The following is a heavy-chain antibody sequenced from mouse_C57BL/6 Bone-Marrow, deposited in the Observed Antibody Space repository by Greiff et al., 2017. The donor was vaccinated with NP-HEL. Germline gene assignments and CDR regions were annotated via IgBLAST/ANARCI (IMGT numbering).Heavy chain of an antibody. CDR2: ISYDGSN. CDR1: GYSITSGYY. Sequence: DVKLVESGPGLVKPSQSLSLTCSVTGYSITSGYYWNWIRQFPGNKLEWMGYISYDGSNNYNPSLKNRISITRDTSKNQFFLKLNSVTTEDTATYYCARGDGYSYWGQGTTLTVSS. D-gene: IGHD2-3*01. V-gene: IGHV3-6*01. J-gene: IGHJ2*01. CDR3: ARGDGYSY.